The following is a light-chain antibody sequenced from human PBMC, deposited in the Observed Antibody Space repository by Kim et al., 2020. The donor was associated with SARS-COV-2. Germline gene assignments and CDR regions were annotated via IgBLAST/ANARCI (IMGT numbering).Light chain of an antibody. CDR2: AAS. V-gene: IGKV3-20*01. J-gene: IGKJ5*01. Sequence: SPRERATLSCRASQRVGSSSLAWYQQRPGQSPRLLISAASSRATGIPGRFSGSGSETDFTLTIDRLEPEDFAVYYCQLCGSSPIAFGQGTRLEIK. CDR1: QRVGSSS. CDR3: QLCGSSPIA.